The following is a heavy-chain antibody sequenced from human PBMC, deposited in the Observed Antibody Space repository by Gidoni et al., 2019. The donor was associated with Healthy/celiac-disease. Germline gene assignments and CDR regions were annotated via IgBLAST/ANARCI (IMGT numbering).Heavy chain of an antibody. D-gene: IGHD3-16*02. V-gene: IGHV4-39*01. CDR2: IYYSGST. J-gene: IGHJ4*02. Sequence: QLQLQESGPGLVKPSETLSLPCTVSGGSISSSSYYWGWLRQPPGKGLVWIGSIYYSGSTYYNPSLKSRVTISVDTSKNQFSLKLSSVTAADTAVYYCARRLGELSLNHFDYWGQGTLVTVSS. CDR1: GGSISSSSYY. CDR3: ARRLGELSLNHFDY.